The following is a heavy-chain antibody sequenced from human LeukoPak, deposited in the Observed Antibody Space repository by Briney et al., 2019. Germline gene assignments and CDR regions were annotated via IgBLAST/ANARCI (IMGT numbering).Heavy chain of an antibody. Sequence: GGSLRLACAAAGFTVSTYTMTWVRQAPGKGLECVSTINGRGGDTYYADSVKGRFTISRDNSRNTVYLQMNSLRAEDTAVYYCAKDRAGTPWADWGQGTLVTVSS. D-gene: IGHD1-1*01. J-gene: IGHJ4*02. CDR2: INGRGGDT. CDR1: GFTVSTYT. V-gene: IGHV3-23*01. CDR3: AKDRAGTPWAD.